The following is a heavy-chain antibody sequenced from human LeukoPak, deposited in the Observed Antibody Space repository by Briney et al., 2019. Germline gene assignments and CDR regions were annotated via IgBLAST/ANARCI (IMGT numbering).Heavy chain of an antibody. D-gene: IGHD3-22*01. V-gene: IGHV1-46*01. CDR3: ARDPPSSGNWVPLDY. CDR1: GYTFTLYY. CDR2: INPSSGST. J-gene: IGHJ4*02. Sequence: ASVKVSCKASGYTFTLYYMHWVRQAPGQGLEWMGIINPSSGSTNCAQKFQGRVTMTRDTSTSTVYMELSSLRSDDTAVYYCARDPPSSGNWVPLDYWGQGTLVTVSS.